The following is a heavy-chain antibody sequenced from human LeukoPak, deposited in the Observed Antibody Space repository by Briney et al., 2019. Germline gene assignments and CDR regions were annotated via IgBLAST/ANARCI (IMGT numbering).Heavy chain of an antibody. J-gene: IGHJ4*02. CDR2: ISWNSGSI. CDR3: ARDYGGSSPFDY. D-gene: IGHD4-23*01. Sequence: GGSLRLSCAASGFTFDDYAMHWVRQAPGKGLEWVSGISWNSGSIGYADSVKGRFTISRDNAKNSLYLQMNSLRAEDTAVYYCARDYGGSSPFDYWGQGTLVTVSS. CDR1: GFTFDDYA. V-gene: IGHV3-9*01.